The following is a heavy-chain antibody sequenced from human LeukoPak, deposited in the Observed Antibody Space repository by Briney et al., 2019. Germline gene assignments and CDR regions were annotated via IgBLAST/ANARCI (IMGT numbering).Heavy chain of an antibody. J-gene: IGHJ6*02. CDR3: AREHWNYGGSYYGIDV. D-gene: IGHD1-7*01. CDR2: YTSKWYN. Sequence: YTSKWYNDCAVSVKSRITINPDTSKNQFSLQLNSVTPEDTAVYYCAREHWNYGGSYYGIDVWGQGTTVTVSS. V-gene: IGHV6-1*01.